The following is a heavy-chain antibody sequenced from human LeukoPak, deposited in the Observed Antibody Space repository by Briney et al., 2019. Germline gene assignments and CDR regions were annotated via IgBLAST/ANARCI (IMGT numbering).Heavy chain of an antibody. V-gene: IGHV5-51*01. Sequence: GASLHISCEGSGSSFTSYWIGWVRQLPGKGLEWMGIIYPGDSDTRYSPSFQGQVTISADKSISTAYLQWSSLKASDTAMYYCARHGEYGSGSYFYYGMDVWGKGTTVTVSS. CDR2: IYPGDSDT. CDR1: GSSFTSYW. J-gene: IGHJ6*04. D-gene: IGHD3-10*01. CDR3: ARHGEYGSGSYFYYGMDV.